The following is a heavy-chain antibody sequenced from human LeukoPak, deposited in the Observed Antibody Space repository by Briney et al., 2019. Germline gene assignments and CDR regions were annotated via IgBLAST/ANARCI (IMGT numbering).Heavy chain of an antibody. J-gene: IGHJ4*02. D-gene: IGHD4-17*01. CDR1: GGSISSYY. V-gene: IGHV4-59*01. CDR2: IYYSGST. Sequence: SETLPLTCTVSGGSISSYYWSWIRQPPGKGLEWIGYIYYSGSTNYNPSLKSRVTISVDTSKNQFSLKLSSVTAADTAVYYCARGDGDYVSYWGQGTLVTVSS. CDR3: ARGDGDYVSY.